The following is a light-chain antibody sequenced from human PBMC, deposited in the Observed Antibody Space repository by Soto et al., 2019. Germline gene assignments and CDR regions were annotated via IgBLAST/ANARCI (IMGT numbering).Light chain of an antibody. CDR1: QDIGNF. J-gene: IGKJ1*01. CDR2: AAS. Sequence: ILMTQSPSSLSAFVGDRVTITCRASQDIGNFLAWYQQKPGKVPKLLIYAASTLQSGVPSRFSGSGSGTDFTLTISSLQPEDVATYYCQQTYTFPWTCGQGTKG. CDR3: QQTYTFPWT. V-gene: IGKV1-27*01.